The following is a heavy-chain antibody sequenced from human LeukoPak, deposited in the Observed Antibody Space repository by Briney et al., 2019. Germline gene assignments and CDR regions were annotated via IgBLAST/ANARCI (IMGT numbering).Heavy chain of an antibody. V-gene: IGHV4-34*01. CDR3: ARGGRSPPRP. CDR1: GGSFSGYY. CDR2: INHSGST. D-gene: IGHD6-13*01. J-gene: IGHJ1*01. Sequence: PSETLSLTCAVYGGSFSGYYWSWIRQPPGKGLEWTGEINHSGSTNYNPSLKSRVTISVDTSKNQFSLKLSSVTAADTAVYYCARGGRSPPRPWGQGTLVTVSS.